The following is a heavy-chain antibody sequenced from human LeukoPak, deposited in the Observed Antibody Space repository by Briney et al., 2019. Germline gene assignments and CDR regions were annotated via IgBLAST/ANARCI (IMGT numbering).Heavy chain of an antibody. CDR1: GGSITTTTYY. CDR3: ASLVKQLGTGWFDP. J-gene: IGHJ5*02. V-gene: IGHV4-39*07. D-gene: IGHD6-13*01. Sequence: SETLSLTCTVSGGSITTTTYYWGWIRQPPGKGLEWIGSIYYSGNTYYNPSLKSRVTISVDTSKNQFSLKLSSVTAADTAVYYCASLVKQLGTGWFDPWGQGTLVTVSS. CDR2: IYYSGNT.